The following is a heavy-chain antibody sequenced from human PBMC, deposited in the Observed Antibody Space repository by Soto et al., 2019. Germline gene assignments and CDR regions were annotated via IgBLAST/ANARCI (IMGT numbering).Heavy chain of an antibody. D-gene: IGHD2-8*01. Sequence: SETLSLTCTVSGGSISNFYWSWIRQPPGKGLEWIGYISYSGNTNYNPSLKSRVSISVDTSKNQLSLNLTSVTAADTAVYYCARAPMVLSRSYFDSWGRGTPVTVSS. CDR1: GGSISNFY. V-gene: IGHV4-59*01. J-gene: IGHJ4*02. CDR3: ARAPMVLSRSYFDS. CDR2: ISYSGNT.